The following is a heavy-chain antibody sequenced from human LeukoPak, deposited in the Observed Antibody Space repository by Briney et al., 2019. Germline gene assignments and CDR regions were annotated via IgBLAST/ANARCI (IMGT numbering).Heavy chain of an antibody. J-gene: IGHJ4*02. CDR2: INAGNGNT. Sequence: ASVKVSCKASGYTFTSYAMHWVRQAPGQRLEWMGWINAGNGNTKYSQKFQGRVTITRDTSASTAYMELSSLRSEGTAVYYCARHPRRVGRFGESLGYFDYWGQGTLVTVSS. CDR1: GYTFTSYA. V-gene: IGHV1-3*01. CDR3: ARHPRRVGRFGESLGYFDY. D-gene: IGHD3-10*01.